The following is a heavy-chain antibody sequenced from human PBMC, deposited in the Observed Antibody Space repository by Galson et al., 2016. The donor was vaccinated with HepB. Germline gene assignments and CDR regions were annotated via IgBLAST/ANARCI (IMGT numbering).Heavy chain of an antibody. D-gene: IGHD6-6*01. Sequence: GKGLEWVSSISSSSSYIYYADSVKGRFTISRDNAKNSLYLQMNSLRAEDTAVYYCARDLRRSSSSSDYWGQGTLVTVSS. J-gene: IGHJ4*02. CDR2: ISSSSSYI. V-gene: IGHV3-21*06. CDR3: ARDLRRSSSSSDY.